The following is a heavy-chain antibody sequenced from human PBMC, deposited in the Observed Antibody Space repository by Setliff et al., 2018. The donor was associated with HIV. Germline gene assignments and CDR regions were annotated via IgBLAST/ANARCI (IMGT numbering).Heavy chain of an antibody. CDR1: GFTFSSYA. J-gene: IGHJ4*02. CDR3: AKARPRQPVSTKPPYYFDF. Sequence: GGSLRLSCASSGFTFSSYAMTWVRQAPGKGLECVAVISGSGGDTYYADSVKGRFVISREKSKSTLYLQMNSLRAEDTAVYYCAKARPRQPVSTKPPYYFDFWGQGTLVTVSS. CDR2: ISGSGGDT. V-gene: IGHV3-23*01. D-gene: IGHD6-13*01.